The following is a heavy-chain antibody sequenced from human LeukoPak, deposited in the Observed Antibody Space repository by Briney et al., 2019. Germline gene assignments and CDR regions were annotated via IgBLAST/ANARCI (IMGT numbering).Heavy chain of an antibody. Sequence: GSSVKVSCKASGGTFSSCTISWVRQAPGQGLEWMGRIIPILGIANYAQKFQGRVTITADKSTSTAYMELSSLRSADTAVYYCAREPRAYGIATEIANWFDPWGQGTLVTVSS. V-gene: IGHV1-69*04. J-gene: IGHJ5*02. CDR1: GGTFSSCT. D-gene: IGHD2-21*01. CDR2: IIPILGIA. CDR3: AREPRAYGIATEIANWFDP.